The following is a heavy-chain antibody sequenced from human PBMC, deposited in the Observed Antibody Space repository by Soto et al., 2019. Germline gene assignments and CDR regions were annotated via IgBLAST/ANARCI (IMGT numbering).Heavy chain of an antibody. J-gene: IGHJ1*01. CDR3: VKDESINWYSGHFRH. Sequence: GGSLRLSCAASGFTFDDYAMHWVRQVPGKGLEWVSGINWNSGSMGYGDSVKGRFALSRDNAKNSLHLQMNSLSAEDTAFYYCVKDESINWYSGHFRHWGQGTLVTVSS. CDR2: INWNSGSM. CDR1: GFTFDDYA. D-gene: IGHD6-13*01. V-gene: IGHV3-9*01.